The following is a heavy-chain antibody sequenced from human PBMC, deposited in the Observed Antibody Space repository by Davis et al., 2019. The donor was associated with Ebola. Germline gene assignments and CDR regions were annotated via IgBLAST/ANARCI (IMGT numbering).Heavy chain of an antibody. J-gene: IGHJ4*02. CDR3: ASGVGATDGY. D-gene: IGHD1-26*01. CDR2: INPSGGSA. V-gene: IGHV1-46*01. Sequence: ASVKVSCKASGYTFTSYGISWVRQAPGQGLEWMGIINPSGGSATYAQKFQGRVTMTRDTSTSTAYMELSSLRSEDTAVYYCASGVGATDGYWGQGTLVTVSS. CDR1: GYTFTSYG.